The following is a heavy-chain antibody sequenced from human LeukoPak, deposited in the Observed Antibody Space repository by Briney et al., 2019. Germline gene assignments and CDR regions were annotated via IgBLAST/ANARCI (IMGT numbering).Heavy chain of an antibody. D-gene: IGHD3-10*01. Sequence: GGSLRLSCAASGFTFSSYTMGWVRQAPGKGLELVSVISDSGGSTYYADSVQGRFTISRDNSKNTLDLQMNSLRAEDTAVYYCARVSWFGELTYFDFWGQGTLVTVSS. CDR2: ISDSGGST. J-gene: IGHJ4*02. V-gene: IGHV3-23*01. CDR1: GFTFSSYT. CDR3: ARVSWFGELTYFDF.